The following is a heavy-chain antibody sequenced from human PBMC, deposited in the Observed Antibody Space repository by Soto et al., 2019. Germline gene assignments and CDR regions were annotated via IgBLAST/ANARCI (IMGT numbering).Heavy chain of an antibody. J-gene: IGHJ4*02. CDR3: ARDVSYDSSGYDFDY. CDR2: ISAYNGNT. V-gene: IGHV1-18*04. D-gene: IGHD3-22*01. Sequence: QVQLVQSGAEVKKPGASVKVSCKASGYTFTSYGISWVRQAPGQGLEWMGWISAYNGNTNYAQNLQGRVTMTTDTSTSTAYMELRSLRSDDTAVYYCARDVSYDSSGYDFDYWGQGTLVTVSS. CDR1: GYTFTSYG.